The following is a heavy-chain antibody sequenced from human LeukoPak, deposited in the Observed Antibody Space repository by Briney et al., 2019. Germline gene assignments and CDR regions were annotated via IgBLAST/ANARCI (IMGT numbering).Heavy chain of an antibody. CDR1: GFPFSNNA. D-gene: IGHD3-16*01. Sequence: GGSLRLSCAASGFPFSNNAMTWVRQAPGKGLEWVSALSGSGISTYYADSVKGRFTISRDTFENTVNLQMNSLRAEDTAVYYCARGGTRYYFDYWGQGTLVTVSS. J-gene: IGHJ4*02. V-gene: IGHV3-23*01. CDR2: LSGSGIST. CDR3: ARGGTRYYFDY.